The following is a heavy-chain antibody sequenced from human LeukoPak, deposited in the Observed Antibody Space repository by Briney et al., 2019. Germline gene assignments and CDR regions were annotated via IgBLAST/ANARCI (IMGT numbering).Heavy chain of an antibody. CDR1: GFTFSSYA. CDR2: ISGSGGST. V-gene: IGHV3-23*01. D-gene: IGHD3-3*01. Sequence: QTGGSLRLSCAASGFTFSSYAMSWVRQAPGKGLEWVSAISGSGGSTYYADSVKGRFTISRDNSKNTLYLQMNSLRAEDTAVYYCAKDSLTKYDFWSGPTYFVDYWGQGTLVTVSS. CDR3: AKDSLTKYDFWSGPTYFVDY. J-gene: IGHJ4*02.